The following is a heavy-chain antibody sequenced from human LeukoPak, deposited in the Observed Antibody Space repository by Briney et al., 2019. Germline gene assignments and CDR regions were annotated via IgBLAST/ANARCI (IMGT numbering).Heavy chain of an antibody. CDR1: GFTFSSYW. V-gene: IGHV3-7*01. CDR2: IKQDGSEK. D-gene: IGHD6-13*01. J-gene: IGHJ4*02. Sequence: GGSLRLSCAASGFTFSSYWMSWVRQAPGKGLEWVANIKQDGSEKYYVDSVKGRFTISRDNAKNSLYLQMNSLRAEDTAVYYCARSSRQQLAASFFDYWGQGTLVTVSS. CDR3: ARSSRQQLAASFFDY.